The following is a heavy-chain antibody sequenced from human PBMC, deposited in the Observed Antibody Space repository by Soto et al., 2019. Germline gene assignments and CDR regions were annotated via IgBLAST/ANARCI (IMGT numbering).Heavy chain of an antibody. J-gene: IGHJ6*02. CDR2: INPNSGGT. V-gene: IGHV1-2*04. CDR3: ARDSYDYYGSGSYRPLGRYYYYGMDV. CDR1: GYTFTGYY. Sequence: ASVKVSCKASGYTFTGYYMHWVRQAPGQGLEWMGWINPNSGGTNYAQKFQGWVTMTRDTSISTAYMELSRLRSDDTAVYYCARDSYDYYGSGSYRPLGRYYYYGMDVWGQGTTVPVSS. D-gene: IGHD3-10*01.